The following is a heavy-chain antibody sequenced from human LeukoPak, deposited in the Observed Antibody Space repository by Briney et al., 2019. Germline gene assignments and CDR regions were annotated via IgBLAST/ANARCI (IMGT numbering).Heavy chain of an antibody. Sequence: QPGGSLKLSCAASGFTFSSYAMSWVRQAPGKGLQWVSSISGGSSGTYYADSVKGRFTISRDNAKNTLFLQMNNLRDEDTAVYYCAKDDHGGSGWRYYFDYWGQGTLVTVST. V-gene: IGHV3-23*01. D-gene: IGHD6-19*01. CDR3: AKDDHGGSGWRYYFDY. J-gene: IGHJ4*02. CDR2: ISGGSSGT. CDR1: GFTFSSYA.